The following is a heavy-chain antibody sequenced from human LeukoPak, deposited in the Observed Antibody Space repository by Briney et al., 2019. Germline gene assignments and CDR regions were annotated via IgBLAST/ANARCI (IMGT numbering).Heavy chain of an antibody. CDR2: ISSSSSYI. V-gene: IGHV3-21*01. D-gene: IGHD4-17*01. CDR1: GFTFSSYS. CDR3: ARGYSTTGYYFDH. J-gene: IGHJ4*02. Sequence: PGGSLRLSCAASGFTFSSYSMNWVRQAPGKGLEWVSSISSSSSYIYYADSVKGRFTISRDNAKNSLYLQMNSLRAEDTAVYYCARGYSTTGYYFDHWGQGTLVTVSS.